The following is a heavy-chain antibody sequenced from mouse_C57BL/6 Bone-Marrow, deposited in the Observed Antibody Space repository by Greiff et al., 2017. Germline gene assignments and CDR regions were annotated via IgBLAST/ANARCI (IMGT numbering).Heavy chain of an antibody. CDR3: TILPNTSWFAY. V-gene: IGHV5-9-1*02. Sequence: EVQGVESGEGLVKPGGSLKLSCAASGFTFSSYAMSWVRQTPEKRLEWVAYISSGGDYIYYADTVKGRFTISRDNSRNTLYLQMSSLKSEDTAMXYCTILPNTSWFAYWGQEALVTVSA. CDR1: GFTFSSYA. D-gene: IGHD5-1-1*01. J-gene: IGHJ3*01. CDR2: ISSGGDYI.